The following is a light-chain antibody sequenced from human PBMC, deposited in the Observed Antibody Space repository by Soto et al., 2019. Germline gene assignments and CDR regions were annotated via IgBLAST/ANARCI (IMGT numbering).Light chain of an antibody. CDR1: SSDVGGYNY. J-gene: IGLJ2*01. CDR3: SSFTSSSTVL. Sequence: QSVLTQPASVSGSLGQSITISCTGTSSDVGGYNYVSWYQHHPGKDPKVVIFEVTKRPSGVSSRFSGSKSGNTASLTVSGLQAEDEGDYCCSSFTSSSTVLFGGGTKLTVL. V-gene: IGLV2-14*01. CDR2: EVT.